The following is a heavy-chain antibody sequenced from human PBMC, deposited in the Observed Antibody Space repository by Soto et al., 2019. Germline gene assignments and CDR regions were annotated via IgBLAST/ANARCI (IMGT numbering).Heavy chain of an antibody. CDR2: IYYSGRT. CDR3: ARRLYYDSSGFEGGGMDV. J-gene: IGHJ6*02. V-gene: IGHV4-59*05. CDR1: GDSMSSYY. Sequence: PSETLSLTCIVSGDSMSSYYWSWIRQPPGKGLEWIGSIYYSGRTYYNPSLKSRVTISVDTSKNQFSLKLSSVTAADTAVYYCARRLYYDSSGFEGGGMDVWGQGTTVTVSS. D-gene: IGHD3-22*01.